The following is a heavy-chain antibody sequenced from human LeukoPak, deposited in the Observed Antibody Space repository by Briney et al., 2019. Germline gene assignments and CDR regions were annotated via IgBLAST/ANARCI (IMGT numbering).Heavy chain of an antibody. CDR1: GFTVSSHY. CDR2: ISGRGGST. CDR3: AKVNPSSGYALPD. V-gene: IGHV3-23*01. D-gene: IGHD5-18*01. Sequence: GGSLRLSCAASGFTVSSHYRRSVRQAPGKGLELVSTISGRGGSTYYADSVKGRLTSSRDNSKNTLYQQMNSLRAEDTAVYHCAKVNPSSGYALPDWGQGTLVTVSS. J-gene: IGHJ4*02.